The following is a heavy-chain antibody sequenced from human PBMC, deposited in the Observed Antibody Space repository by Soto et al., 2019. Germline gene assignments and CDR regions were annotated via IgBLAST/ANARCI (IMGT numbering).Heavy chain of an antibody. V-gene: IGHV3-7*01. CDR3: VGALTYEVPYYYYGMEV. CDR2: IKQGGNEK. Sequence: PGGSLRLSCAASGFSFSTYLMSWVRQAPGKGLEWVANIKQGGNEKFYVDSVKGRFTISRDNDKKSLYLQMDNLRVEDTAVYYCVGALTYEVPYYYYGMEVWVQGTTVTVSS. CDR1: GFSFSTYL. J-gene: IGHJ6*02. D-gene: IGHD3-16*01.